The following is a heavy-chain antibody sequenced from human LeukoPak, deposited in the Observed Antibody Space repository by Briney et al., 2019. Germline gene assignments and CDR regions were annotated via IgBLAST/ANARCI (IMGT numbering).Heavy chain of an antibody. CDR2: IYSGGST. CDR3: ARVDLQWLAYYFDY. J-gene: IGHJ4*02. Sequence: GGSLRLSCAASGFTVSSNYMSWVRQAPGKGLEWVSVIYSGGSTYYADSVKGRFTISRDNSKNTLYLQMNSLRAEDTAVYYCARVDLQWLAYYFDYWGQGTLVTVSS. CDR1: GFTVSSNY. V-gene: IGHV3-53*01. D-gene: IGHD6-19*01.